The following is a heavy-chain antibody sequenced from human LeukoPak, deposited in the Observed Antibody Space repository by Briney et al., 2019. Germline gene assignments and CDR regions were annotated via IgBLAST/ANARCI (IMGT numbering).Heavy chain of an antibody. D-gene: IGHD4-17*01. CDR1: GFSFSSYA. CDR2: ISISANIK. CDR3: ARAWAVSFDN. V-gene: IGHV3-48*03. J-gene: IGHJ4*02. Sequence: QTGGSLRLSCAASGFSFSSYAMIWVRQAPGEGLEWVSYISISANIKKYADSVRGRSTISRDNAKNSLYLQMNSLRAEDTAVYYCARAWAVSFDNWGQGTLVTVSS.